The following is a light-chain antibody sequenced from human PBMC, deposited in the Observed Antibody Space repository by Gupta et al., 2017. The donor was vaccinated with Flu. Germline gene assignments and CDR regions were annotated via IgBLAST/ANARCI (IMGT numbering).Light chain of an antibody. Sequence: SPSTLSASVGDRGTSTCRASQSISSWLDWYQQKPGKAPKLLIYKASRGESGVPSRFSGSGSGTEFTLTSSSRQTDDFATYYCQQDNSIFTFGPGTKVDIK. CDR2: KAS. J-gene: IGKJ3*01. CDR1: QSISSW. CDR3: QQDNSIFT. V-gene: IGKV1-5*03.